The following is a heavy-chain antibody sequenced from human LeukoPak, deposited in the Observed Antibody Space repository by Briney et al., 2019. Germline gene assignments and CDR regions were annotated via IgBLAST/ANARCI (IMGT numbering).Heavy chain of an antibody. V-gene: IGHV3-48*03. CDR3: AKDTYGDYVGWFDP. CDR1: GFTFSDYE. J-gene: IGHJ5*02. Sequence: PGGSLRLSCAASGFTFSDYEMNWVRQAPGKGLEWVSFISSRGSTKYYADSVKGRFTISRDNAKNSLYLQMNSLRAEDTALYYCAKDTYGDYVGWFDPWGQGTLVTVSS. D-gene: IGHD4-17*01. CDR2: ISSRGSTK.